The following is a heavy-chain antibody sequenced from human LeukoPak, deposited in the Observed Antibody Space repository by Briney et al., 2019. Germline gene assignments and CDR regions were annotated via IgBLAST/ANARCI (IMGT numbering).Heavy chain of an antibody. Sequence: GRSLRLSCAASGFTFSTYFMHWVRQAPGKGLEWVADIASDGNHTFYVESVKGRFTISRDNSKNTLYLKMNSLRAENTAVYFCARERQDTILHSGAFDIWGEGTMVTVSS. CDR2: IASDGNHT. V-gene: IGHV3-30-3*01. J-gene: IGHJ3*02. CDR3: ARERQDTILHSGAFDI. CDR1: GFTFSTYF. D-gene: IGHD2-21*01.